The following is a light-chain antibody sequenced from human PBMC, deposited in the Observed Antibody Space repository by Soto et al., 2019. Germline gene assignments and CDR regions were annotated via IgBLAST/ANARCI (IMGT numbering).Light chain of an antibody. CDR3: SSYAGSSTLYV. CDR1: SSDVGGYKY. V-gene: IGLV2-14*01. J-gene: IGLJ1*01. Sequence: QCVLTQPASVSGSPGQSITITCAGTSSDVGGYKYVSWYQQHPGKAPKLMIYDVSNRPSGVSNRFSGSKSGNTASLTISGLQAEDEADYYCSSYAGSSTLYVFGAGTKVTVL. CDR2: DVS.